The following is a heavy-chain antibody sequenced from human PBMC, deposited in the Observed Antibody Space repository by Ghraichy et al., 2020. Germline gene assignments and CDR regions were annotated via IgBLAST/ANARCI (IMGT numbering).Heavy chain of an antibody. CDR3: ARSFNGLVLVY. V-gene: IGHV4-59*01. D-gene: IGHD6-19*01. CDR1: GGSISSYY. J-gene: IGHJ4*02. CDR2: IYYSGST. Sequence: SETLSLTCTVSGGSISSYYWSWIRQPPGKGLEWIGYIYYSGSTNYNPSLKSRVTISVDTSKNQFSLKLSSVTAADTAVYYCARSFNGLVLVYWGQGTLFTVSS.